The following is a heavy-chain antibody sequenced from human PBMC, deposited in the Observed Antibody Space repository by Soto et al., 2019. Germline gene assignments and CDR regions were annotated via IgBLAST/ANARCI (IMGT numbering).Heavy chain of an antibody. D-gene: IGHD6-19*01. CDR2: IYYSGST. J-gene: IGHJ4*02. CDR3: ARRGVSSGWHFDY. Sequence: SETLSLTCTVSGGSISSGGYYWSWIRQHPGKGLEWIGYIYYSGSTYYNPSLKSRVTISVDTSKNQFSLKLGSVTAADTAVYYCARRGVSSGWHFDYWGQGTLVTVSS. CDR1: GGSISSGGYY. V-gene: IGHV4-31*03.